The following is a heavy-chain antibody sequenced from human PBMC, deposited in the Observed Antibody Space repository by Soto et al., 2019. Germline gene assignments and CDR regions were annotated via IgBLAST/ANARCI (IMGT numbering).Heavy chain of an antibody. CDR3: ASGVTPIDY. V-gene: IGHV1-18*01. D-gene: IGHD2-21*02. J-gene: IGHJ4*02. CDR1: GYTFTNFG. CDR2: ISAYNGNT. Sequence: QVQLVQSGAEVKKPGASVKVSCKTSGYTFTNFGLSWVRQAPGQGLEWMGWISAYNGNTNYAQNFQGRVTMTTDTSTSTAYMELRSMRSDDTAVYYCASGVTPIDYWGQGTLVTVSS.